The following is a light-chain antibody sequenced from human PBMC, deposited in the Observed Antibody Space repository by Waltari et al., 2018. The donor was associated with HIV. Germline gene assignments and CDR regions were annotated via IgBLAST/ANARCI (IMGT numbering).Light chain of an antibody. CDR3: CSYAGNYTLI. Sequence: QSALTQPRSVSGSPGQSVTISCTGTSSDVGGFNSVSWYQQHPGKAPKLMIYYVTKLPSGVPDRVSGSKSGYTASMTISGLQADDEADYYCCSYAGNYTLIFGGGTKLTVL. V-gene: IGLV2-11*01. CDR1: SSDVGGFNS. J-gene: IGLJ2*01. CDR2: YVT.